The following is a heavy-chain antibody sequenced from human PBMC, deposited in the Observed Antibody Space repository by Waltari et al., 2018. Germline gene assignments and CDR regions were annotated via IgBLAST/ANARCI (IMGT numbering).Heavy chain of an antibody. CDR1: GFTFSSYA. J-gene: IGHJ5*02. D-gene: IGHD3-9*01. CDR3: ARPDYDIVGFDP. Sequence: QVQLVESGGGVVQPGRSLRLSCAASGFTFSSYAMHWVRQAPVKGLGWVAVISYDVSNKYDADSVKCRFTISRDNSKNTRYLQMNSRRAEDTAVYYWARPDYDIVGFDPWGQGTLVTVSS. CDR2: ISYDVSNK. V-gene: IGHV3-30*01.